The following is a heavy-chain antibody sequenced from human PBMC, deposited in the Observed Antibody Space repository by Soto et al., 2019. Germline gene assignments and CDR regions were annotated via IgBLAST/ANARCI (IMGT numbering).Heavy chain of an antibody. J-gene: IGHJ4*02. CDR2: ISGSGGRS. V-gene: IGHV3-23*01. CDR3: AKAYFVWSSEQPYYFDY. CDR1: GFTFSSYA. D-gene: IGHD3-16*01. Sequence: EVQLLDSGGGLVQPGGSLRLSCAASGFTFSSYAMTWVRQGPGKWLEWVSGISGSGGRSYYADSVKGRFTISRDNSKSTLYLQMNSLRAEDTAVYYCAKAYFVWSSEQPYYFDYWGQGTLVTVSS.